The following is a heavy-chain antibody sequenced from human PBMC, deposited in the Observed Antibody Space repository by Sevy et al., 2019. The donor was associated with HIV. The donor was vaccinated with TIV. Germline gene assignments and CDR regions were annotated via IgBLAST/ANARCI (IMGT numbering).Heavy chain of an antibody. CDR3: AKDTASGGYYDSSGYLGKYYYYGMDV. CDR1: GFTFDDYA. J-gene: IGHJ6*02. CDR2: ISWNSGSI. Sequence: SLKISCAASGFTFDDYAIHWVRQAPGKGLEWVSGISWNSGSIGYADSVKGRFTISRDNAKNSLYLQMNSLRAEDTALYYCAKDTASGGYYDSSGYLGKYYYYGMDVWGQGTTVTVSS. V-gene: IGHV3-9*01. D-gene: IGHD3-22*01.